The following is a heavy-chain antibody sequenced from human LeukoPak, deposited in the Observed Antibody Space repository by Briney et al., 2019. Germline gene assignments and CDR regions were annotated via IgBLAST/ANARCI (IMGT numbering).Heavy chain of an antibody. J-gene: IGHJ6*02. CDR2: INAGNGNT. Sequence: ASVKVSCKASGYTFTSYAMHWVRQAPGQRLEWMGWINAGNGNTKYSQKFQGRVTITRDTSASTAYMELSSLRSEDTAVYYCARVDWYSYGMDVWGQGTTVTVSS. D-gene: IGHD1-1*01. CDR3: ARVDWYSYGMDV. CDR1: GYTFTSYA. V-gene: IGHV1-3*01.